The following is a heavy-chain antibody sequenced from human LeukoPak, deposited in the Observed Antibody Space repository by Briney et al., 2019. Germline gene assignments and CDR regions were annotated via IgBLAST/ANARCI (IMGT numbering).Heavy chain of an antibody. Sequence: PGGSLRLSCAASGFTFSTFAMIWVRQPPGKGLEWVSSIFPSGGEIHYADSVRGRFTISRDNSKSILSLQMNSLRAEDTAIYYCATYRQVLLPFESWGQGTLVTVPP. CDR3: ATYRQVLLPFES. V-gene: IGHV3-23*01. D-gene: IGHD5-18*01. J-gene: IGHJ4*02. CDR2: IFPSGGEI. CDR1: GFTFSTFA.